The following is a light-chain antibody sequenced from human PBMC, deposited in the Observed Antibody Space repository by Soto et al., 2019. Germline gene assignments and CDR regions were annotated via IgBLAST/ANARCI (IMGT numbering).Light chain of an antibody. V-gene: IGKV3D-20*01. CDR1: QSVSSSY. J-gene: IGKJ2*01. Sequence: EIELTQSPATLSLSPGERATLSCGASQSVSSSYLAWYQQKPGLAPRLLIYDASSRATGIPDRFSGSGSGTDFTLTISRLEPEDFAVDYCQQYGSSPPYTFGQGTKLEIK. CDR3: QQYGSSPPYT. CDR2: DAS.